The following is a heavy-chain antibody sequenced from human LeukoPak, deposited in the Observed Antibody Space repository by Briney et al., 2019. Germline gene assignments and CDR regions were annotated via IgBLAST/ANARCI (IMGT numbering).Heavy chain of an antibody. D-gene: IGHD3-10*01. CDR3: ARGGRVRGVIWNWFDP. J-gene: IGHJ5*02. CDR2: IYYSGST. V-gene: IGHV4-61*01. CDR1: GGSVSSGSYY. Sequence: SETLSLTCTVSGGSVSSGSYYWSWIRQPPGKGLEWIGYIYYSGSTNYNPSLKSRVTISVDTSKNQFSLKLSSVTAADTAVYYCARGGRVRGVIWNWFDPWGQGTLVTASS.